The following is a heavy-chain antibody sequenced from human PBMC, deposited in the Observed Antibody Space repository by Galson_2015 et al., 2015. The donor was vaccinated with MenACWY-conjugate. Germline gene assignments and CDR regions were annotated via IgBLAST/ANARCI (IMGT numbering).Heavy chain of an antibody. V-gene: IGHV3-33*01. CDR2: IWSNGINN. CDR3: ARERAVYDAFDF. Sequence: SLRLSCAASGFTFSSYAMNWVRQAPGKGLEWVAAIWSNGINNYYADSVKGRFTFSRDNFNNMLYLQMNRLRAEDTAVYYCARERAVYDAFDFWGQGTLVTVSS. J-gene: IGHJ3*01. CDR1: GFTFSSYA.